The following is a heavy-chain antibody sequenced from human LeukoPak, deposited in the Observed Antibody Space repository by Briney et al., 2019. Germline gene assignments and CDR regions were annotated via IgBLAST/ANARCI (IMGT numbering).Heavy chain of an antibody. Sequence: GGSLRLSCAASGFTVSSNYMSWVRQAPGKGLEWVSSISSSSSYIYYADSVKGRFTISRDNAKNSLYLQMNSLRAEDTAVYYCARDKFLGIWGQGTMVTVSS. CDR1: GFTVSSNY. CDR3: ARDKFLGI. V-gene: IGHV3-21*01. CDR2: ISSSSSYI. D-gene: IGHD3-3*01. J-gene: IGHJ3*02.